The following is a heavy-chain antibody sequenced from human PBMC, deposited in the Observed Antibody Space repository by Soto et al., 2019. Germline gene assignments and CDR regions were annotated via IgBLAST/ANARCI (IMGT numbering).Heavy chain of an antibody. J-gene: IGHJ4*02. CDR3: ARQEYYGFWSGYYRCFDY. D-gene: IGHD3-3*01. V-gene: IGHV5-51*01. CDR2: IYPGDSDT. Sequence: PGESLKISCKGSGYSFTSYWIGWVRQMPGKGLEWMGIIYPGDSDTRYSPSFQGQVTISADKSISTAYLQWSSLKASDTAMYYCARQEYYGFWSGYYRCFDYWGQGTLVTVSS. CDR1: GYSFTSYW.